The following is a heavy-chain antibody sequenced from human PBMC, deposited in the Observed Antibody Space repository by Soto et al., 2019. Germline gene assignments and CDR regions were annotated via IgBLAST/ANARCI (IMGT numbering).Heavy chain of an antibody. J-gene: IGHJ3*02. V-gene: IGHV1-69*02. CDR2: IIPILGIA. CDR1: GGTFSSYT. CDR3: ASLLAVTTFAFDI. D-gene: IGHD4-17*01. Sequence: ASVKVSCKASGGTFSSYTISWVRQAPGQGLEWMGRIIPILGIANYAQKFQGRVTITADKSTSTAYMELSSLRSEDTAVYYCASLLAVTTFAFDIWGQGTMVTVSS.